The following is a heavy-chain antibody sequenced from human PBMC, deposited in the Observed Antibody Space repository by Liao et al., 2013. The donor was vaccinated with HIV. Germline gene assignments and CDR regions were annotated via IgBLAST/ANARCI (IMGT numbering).Heavy chain of an antibody. CDR3: ARDPHWDAFDL. CDR2: IYHTGST. V-gene: IGHV4-34*01. J-gene: IGHJ3*01. D-gene: IGHD1-1*01. Sequence: QVQLHQWGAGLLKPSETLSLTCAVSGGSFSDYSWNWLRHSPGKGLEWIGEIYHTGSTNYNPSLYGRVSLSVDTSKMQFSLRLNSLTAADTAVYYCARDPHWDAFDLWGQGTLVTVSS. CDR1: GGSFSDYS.